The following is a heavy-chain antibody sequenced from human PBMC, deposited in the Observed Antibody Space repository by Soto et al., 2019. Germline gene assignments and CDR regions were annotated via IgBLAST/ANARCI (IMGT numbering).Heavy chain of an antibody. D-gene: IGHD3-10*01. CDR2: INHSGST. CDR1: GGSFSGYY. Sequence: PSETLSLTCAVYGGSFSGYYWSWIRQPPGKGLEWIGEINHSGSTNYNPSLKSRVTISVDTSKNQFSLKLSSVTAADTAVYYCARAWLGPRGYGSGSYYYYYYYGMDVWGQGTTVTGSS. CDR3: ARAWLGPRGYGSGSYYYYYYYGMDV. V-gene: IGHV4-34*01. J-gene: IGHJ6*02.